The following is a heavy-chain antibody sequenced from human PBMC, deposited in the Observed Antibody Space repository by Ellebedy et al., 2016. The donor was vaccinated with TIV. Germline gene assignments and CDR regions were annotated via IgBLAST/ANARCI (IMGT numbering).Heavy chain of an antibody. CDR2: IYYSGSA. CDR1: GGSISNSDYS. Sequence: MPSETLSLTCTVSGGSISNSDYSLNWNRQPPGKGLEWSGSIYYSGSAYYNPSLKSRVTVSVDTSKNQFSLNLSSVTSADTAVYYCARDPALPRGRFDTWGQGTLVTVTS. V-gene: IGHV4-39*07. J-gene: IGHJ5*02. CDR3: ARDPALPRGRFDT.